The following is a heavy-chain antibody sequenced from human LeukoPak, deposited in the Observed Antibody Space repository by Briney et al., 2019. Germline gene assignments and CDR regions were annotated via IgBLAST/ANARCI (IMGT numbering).Heavy chain of an antibody. CDR3: ARDPGTVGATGGY. D-gene: IGHD1-26*01. Sequence: GGSLRLSCAASGFTFNSYSMNWVRQAPGKGLEWVSSISSSSSYIYYADSVKGRFTISRDNAKNSLYLQMNSLRAEDTAVYYCARDPGTVGATGGYWGQGTLVTVSS. J-gene: IGHJ4*02. V-gene: IGHV3-21*01. CDR2: ISSSSSYI. CDR1: GFTFNSYS.